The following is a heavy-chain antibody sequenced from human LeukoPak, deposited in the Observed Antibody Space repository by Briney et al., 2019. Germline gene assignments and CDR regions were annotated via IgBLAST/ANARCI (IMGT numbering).Heavy chain of an antibody. J-gene: IGHJ6*02. CDR3: ARALYSSSSPYYGMDV. CDR1: GGSISSYY. CDR2: IYYTGST. V-gene: IGHV4-59*12. D-gene: IGHD6-6*01. Sequence: SETLSLTCTVSGGSISSYYWSWIRQPPGKGLEFIGYIYYTGSTTYNPSLKTRVTMSVDTSKNQFSLKLSSVTAADTAVYYCARALYSSSSPYYGMDVWGQGTTVTVSS.